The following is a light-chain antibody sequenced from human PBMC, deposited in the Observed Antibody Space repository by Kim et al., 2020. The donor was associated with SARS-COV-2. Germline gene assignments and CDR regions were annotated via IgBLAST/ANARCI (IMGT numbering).Light chain of an antibody. CDR3: QQYNSYSGT. Sequence: DIQMTQSPSTLSASVGDRVTITCRASQSISSWLAWYQQKPGKAPKLLIYKASSLESGDPSRFSGSGSGTEFTLTISSLQPDDFATYYCQQYNSYSGTFGQGTKVDIK. V-gene: IGKV1-5*03. CDR2: KAS. CDR1: QSISSW. J-gene: IGKJ1*01.